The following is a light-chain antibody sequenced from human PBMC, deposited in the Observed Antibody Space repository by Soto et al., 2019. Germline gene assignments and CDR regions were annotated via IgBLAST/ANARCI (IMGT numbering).Light chain of an antibody. CDR2: AAS. J-gene: IGKJ1*01. Sequence: AIQVTQFPSSLSASVGDRVTISCRASQDIRSDLCWYQQEPGKAPKMLIFAASNLQSGVPSRFSGNASGTTFTLTISSLQPEDVATYYCLQDHTYPWTFGQGTRVEI. CDR3: LQDHTYPWT. CDR1: QDIRSD. V-gene: IGKV1-6*01.